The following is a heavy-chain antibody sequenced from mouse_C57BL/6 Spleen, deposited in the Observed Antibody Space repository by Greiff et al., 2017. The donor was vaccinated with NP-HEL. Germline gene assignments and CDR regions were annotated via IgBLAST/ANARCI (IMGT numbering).Heavy chain of an antibody. Sequence: EVQLQQSGAELVRPGASVKLSCTASGFNIKDDYMHWVKQRPEQGLEWIGWIDPENGDTEYASKFQGKATITADTSSNTAYLQLSSLTSEDTAVYYCTTLLHPFAYWGQGTLVTVSA. CDR1: GFNIKDDY. J-gene: IGHJ3*01. CDR2: IDPENGDT. V-gene: IGHV14-4*01. D-gene: IGHD1-2*01. CDR3: TTLLHPFAY.